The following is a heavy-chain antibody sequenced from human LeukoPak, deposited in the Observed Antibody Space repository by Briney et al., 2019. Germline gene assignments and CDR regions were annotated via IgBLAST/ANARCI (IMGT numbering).Heavy chain of an antibody. CDR2: ISGSGGST. Sequence: PGGSLRLSCAASGFTFSSYAMSWVRQAPGKGLEWVSAISGSGGSTYYADSVKGRFTISRDNSKNTLYLQMNSLRAEDTAVYYCATSMGDYYYYYMDVWGKGTTVTVSS. D-gene: IGHD2/OR15-2a*01. CDR3: ATSMGDYYYYYMDV. CDR1: GFTFSSYA. J-gene: IGHJ6*03. V-gene: IGHV3-23*01.